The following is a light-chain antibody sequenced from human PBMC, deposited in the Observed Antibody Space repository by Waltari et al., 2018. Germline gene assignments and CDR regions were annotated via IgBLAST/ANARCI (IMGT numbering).Light chain of an antibody. CDR2: YKSDSDK. Sequence: QAVLTQPASLSASPGASASLTCTLRSGINVGSYTKKWYQQKPGSPPQYLLRYKSDSDKQQGSGVPSRFSGSKDASANAGILLISGLQFEDEADYYCMIWHSSASVFGGGTKLTVL. J-gene: IGLJ3*02. CDR1: SGINVGSYT. V-gene: IGLV5-45*01. CDR3: MIWHSSASV.